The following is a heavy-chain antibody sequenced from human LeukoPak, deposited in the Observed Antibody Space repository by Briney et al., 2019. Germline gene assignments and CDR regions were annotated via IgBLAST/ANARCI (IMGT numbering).Heavy chain of an antibody. Sequence: SETLSLTCTVSGYSISSGYYWGWIRQPPGKGLEWIGSIYHSGSTYYNPSLKSRVTIPVDTSKNQFSLKLSSATAADTAVYYCARDPITISNSDWSDPWGQGTLVTVSS. CDR2: IYHSGST. J-gene: IGHJ5*02. V-gene: IGHV4-38-2*02. CDR1: GYSISSGYY. CDR3: ARDPITISNSDWSDP. D-gene: IGHD3-3*01.